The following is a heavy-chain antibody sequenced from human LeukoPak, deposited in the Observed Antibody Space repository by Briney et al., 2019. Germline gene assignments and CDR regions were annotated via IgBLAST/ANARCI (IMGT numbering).Heavy chain of an antibody. J-gene: IGHJ6*02. D-gene: IGHD4-23*01. CDR3: AREIYGGNERPYYGMDV. Sequence: ASVKVSCKTSGYTFTSYGIGWVRQATGQGLEWMGWISAYNGNTNYAQKLQGRVTMTTDTSTSTAYMELRSLRSDDTAVYYCAREIYGGNERPYYGMDVCGQGTTVTVSS. V-gene: IGHV1-18*01. CDR1: GYTFTSYG. CDR2: ISAYNGNT.